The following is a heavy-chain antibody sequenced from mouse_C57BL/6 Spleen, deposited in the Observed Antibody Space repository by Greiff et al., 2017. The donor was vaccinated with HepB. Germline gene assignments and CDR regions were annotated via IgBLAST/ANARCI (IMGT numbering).Heavy chain of an antibody. J-gene: IGHJ1*03. V-gene: IGHV1-69*01. CDR3: ARRASMVTTRYFDV. D-gene: IGHD2-2*01. CDR1: GYTFTSYW. CDR2: IDPSDSYT. Sequence: VQLQQSGAELVMPGASVKLSCKASGYTFTSYWMHWVKQRPGQGLEWIGEIDPSDSYTNYNQKFKGKSTLTVDKSSSTAYMQLSSLTSEDSAVYYCARRASMVTTRYFDVWGTGTTVTVSS.